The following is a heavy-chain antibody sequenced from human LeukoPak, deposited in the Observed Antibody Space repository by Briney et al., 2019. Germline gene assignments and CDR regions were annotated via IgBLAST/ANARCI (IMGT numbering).Heavy chain of an antibody. CDR3: ARHGGGGSGGNSGFDY. CDR2: IYPGDSDT. CDR1: GYNFGNCL. V-gene: IGHV5-51*01. Sequence: GESLQISCEGSGYNFGNCLIGWVRQMPGKGLEWMGIIYPGDSDTRYGPSFQGQVTISADKSISTAYLQWSSLKASDTAMYYCARHGGGGSGGNSGFDYWGQGTLVTVSS. J-gene: IGHJ4*02. D-gene: IGHD4-23*01.